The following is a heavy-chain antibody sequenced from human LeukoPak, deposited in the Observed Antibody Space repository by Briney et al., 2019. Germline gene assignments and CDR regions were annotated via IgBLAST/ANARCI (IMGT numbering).Heavy chain of an antibody. CDR1: GGSISSSSYY. CDR3: ARHVTAMALFDY. CDR2: IYYSGST. Sequence: SETLSLTCTVSGGSISSSSYYWGWIRQPPGKGLEWIGSIYYSGSTYYNPSLKSRVTISVDTSKNQFSLKLSSVTAADTAVYYCARHVTAMALFDYWGQGTLVTVSS. J-gene: IGHJ4*02. D-gene: IGHD5-18*01. V-gene: IGHV4-39*01.